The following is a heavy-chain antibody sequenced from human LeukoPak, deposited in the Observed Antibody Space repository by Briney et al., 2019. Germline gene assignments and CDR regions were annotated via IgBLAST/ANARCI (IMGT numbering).Heavy chain of an antibody. J-gene: IGHJ6*02. CDR3: ARERGHLDYSNGWSPGGLNYYGMDV. CDR1: GGSISGYY. CDR2: IYYSGST. D-gene: IGHD6-19*01. Sequence: KPSETLSLTCTVSGGSISGYYWSWLRQSPGKGLEWIGYIYYSGSTRYNPSLESRVTISVDTSKNQFSLNLSSVTAADTALYYCARERGHLDYSNGWSPGGLNYYGMDVWGQGTTVTVSS. V-gene: IGHV4-59*01.